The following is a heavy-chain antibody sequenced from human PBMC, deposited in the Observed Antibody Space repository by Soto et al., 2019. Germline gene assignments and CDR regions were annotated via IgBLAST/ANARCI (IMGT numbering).Heavy chain of an antibody. D-gene: IGHD1-1*01. CDR2: ISAHNGNT. V-gene: IGHV1-18*01. CDR1: GYIFTTYG. CDR3: ARGRYGDY. Sequence: QVHLVQSGAEVKKPGASVKVSCKGSGYIFTTYGITWVRQAPGQGLEWMGWISAHNGNTNYAQKLQGSVTVTRDTSTRTAYMELRNLRCDDTAVYYCARGRYGDYWGQGALVTVSS. J-gene: IGHJ4*02.